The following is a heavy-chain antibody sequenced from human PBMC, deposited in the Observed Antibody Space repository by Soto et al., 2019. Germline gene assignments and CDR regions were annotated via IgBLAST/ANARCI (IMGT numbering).Heavy chain of an antibody. Sequence: QVQLVQSGAEVKKPGSSVKVSCKASGGTFSSYAISWVRQAPGQGLEWMGGIIPIFGTANYAQKFQGRVTITADESTSTAYMELSSLRSEDTAVYYCARGVGTYCSGGSCYSGSWFAPWGQGTLVTVSS. CDR1: GGTFSSYA. D-gene: IGHD2-15*01. V-gene: IGHV1-69*01. J-gene: IGHJ5*02. CDR2: IIPIFGTA. CDR3: ARGVGTYCSGGSCYSGSWFAP.